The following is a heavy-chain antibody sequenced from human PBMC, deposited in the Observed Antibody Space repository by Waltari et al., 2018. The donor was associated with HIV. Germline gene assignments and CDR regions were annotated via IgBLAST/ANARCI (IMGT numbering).Heavy chain of an antibody. V-gene: IGHV3-23*01. J-gene: IGHJ4*02. CDR2: ISGSGGST. CDR1: GFTFRSYA. D-gene: IGHD3-22*01. CDR3: AKLTYYFDSSGYYPRFYFDY. Sequence: EVQLLESGGGLVQPGGSLRLYCAASGFTFRSYAMSWVRQAPGKGLEWVSAISGSGGSTYYADSVKGRFTISRDNSKNTLYLQMNSLRAEDTAVYYCAKLTYYFDSSGYYPRFYFDYWGQGTLGTVSS.